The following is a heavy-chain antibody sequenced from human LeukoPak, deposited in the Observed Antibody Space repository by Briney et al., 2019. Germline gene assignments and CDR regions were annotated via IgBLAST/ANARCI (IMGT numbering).Heavy chain of an antibody. V-gene: IGHV4-61*01. D-gene: IGHD1-1*01. CDR2: IYYSGST. J-gene: IGHJ4*02. CDR1: GGSVSSGSYY. Sequence: PSETLSLTCTVSGGSVSSGSYYWSWIRQPPGKGLEWIGYIYYSGSTNYNPSLKSRVTISVDTSKNQFPLKLSSVTAADTAVYYCARDTGGGWNVDWGQGTLVTVSS. CDR3: ARDTGGGWNVD.